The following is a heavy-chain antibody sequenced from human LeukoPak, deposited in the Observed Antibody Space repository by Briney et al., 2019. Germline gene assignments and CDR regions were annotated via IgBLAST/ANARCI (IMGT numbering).Heavy chain of an antibody. CDR3: AGSSSWTVLDY. D-gene: IGHD6-13*01. Sequence: SQTLSLTCTVSGGSISSGSYYWSWIRQPAGKGLEWIGRIYTSGSTNYNPSLKSRVTISVDTSKNQFSLKLSSVTAADTAVYYCAGSSSWTVLDYWGQGTLVTVSS. V-gene: IGHV4-61*02. J-gene: IGHJ4*02. CDR2: IYTSGST. CDR1: GGSISSGSYY.